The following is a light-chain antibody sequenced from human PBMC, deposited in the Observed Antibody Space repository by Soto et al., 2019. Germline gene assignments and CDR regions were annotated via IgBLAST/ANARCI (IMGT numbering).Light chain of an antibody. CDR2: EVS. V-gene: IGLV2-14*01. CDR3: SSYSSSSTLVV. J-gene: IGLJ3*02. CDR1: SSDVGGHNY. Sequence: QAASVSGSPGQSITISCTGTSSDVGGHNYVSWYQQHPGKAPKLMIYEVSNRPSGVSNRFSGSKSGNSASLTISGLQAEDEADYYCSSYSSSSTLVVFGGGTKLTVL.